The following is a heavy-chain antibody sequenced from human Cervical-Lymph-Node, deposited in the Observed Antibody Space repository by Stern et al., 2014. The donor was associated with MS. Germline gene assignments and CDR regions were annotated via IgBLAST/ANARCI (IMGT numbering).Heavy chain of an antibody. CDR2: IWYDGSNK. V-gene: IGHV3-33*01. Sequence: VQLVESGGGVVQPGRSLRLSCAASGFTFSSYGMHWVRQAPGTGLEWVAVIWYDGSNKYYADSVKGRFTISRDNSKNTLYLQMNSLRAEDTAVYYCARDLLAYYGMDVWGQGTTVTVSS. J-gene: IGHJ6*02. CDR3: ARDLLAYYGMDV. CDR1: GFTFSSYG. D-gene: IGHD5-12*01.